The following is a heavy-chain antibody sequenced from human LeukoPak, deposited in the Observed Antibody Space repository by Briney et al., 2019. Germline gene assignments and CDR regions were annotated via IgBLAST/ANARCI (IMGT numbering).Heavy chain of an antibody. CDR3: ARRPYGGNSGFDY. J-gene: IGHJ4*02. CDR1: GFTFNGYL. Sequence: HAGGSLSLSCAASGFTFNGYLMHWVRPAPGEGPVVVSRINSDRSSTSYADSVKGRFTISTDNAKKTLFLQMNSLRAEDTAVYYCARRPYGGNSGFDYWGQGTLVTVSS. CDR2: INSDRSST. D-gene: IGHD4-23*01. V-gene: IGHV3-74*01.